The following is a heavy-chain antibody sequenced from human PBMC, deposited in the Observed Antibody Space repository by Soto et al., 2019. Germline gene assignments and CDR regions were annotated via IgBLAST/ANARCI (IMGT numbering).Heavy chain of an antibody. CDR1: GYTFTSYY. CDR2: INPSGGST. D-gene: IGHD2-21*02. J-gene: IGHJ6*02. Sequence: ASVKVSCKASGYTFTSYYMHWVRQAPGQGLEWMGIINPSGGSTSYAQKFQGRVTMTRDTSTSTVYMELSSLRSEDTAVYYCAREGGYCGGDCSTYYYYGMDVWGQGTTVTVSS. V-gene: IGHV1-46*01. CDR3: AREGGYCGGDCSTYYYYGMDV.